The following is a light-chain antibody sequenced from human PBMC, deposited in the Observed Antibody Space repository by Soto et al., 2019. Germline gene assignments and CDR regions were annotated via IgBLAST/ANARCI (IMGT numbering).Light chain of an antibody. CDR1: QSVSGN. V-gene: IGKV3-15*01. Sequence: EIVMTQSPATLSVSPGERATLSCRASQSVSGNLAWYQQKPGQTPRLLISGASTRATGIPARFSGSGSGTEFTLTISSLQSEDFAFYYCQQYDTWPRTFGQGTKVDIK. CDR3: QQYDTWPRT. J-gene: IGKJ1*01. CDR2: GAS.